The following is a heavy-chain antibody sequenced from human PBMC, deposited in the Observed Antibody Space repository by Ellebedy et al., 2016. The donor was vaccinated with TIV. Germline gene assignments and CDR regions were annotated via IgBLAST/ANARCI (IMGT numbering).Heavy chain of an antibody. V-gene: IGHV3-74*01. Sequence: GESLKISCAASGFTFSSNWMHWVRQAPGKGLVWVSRINSGGRSTSYADSVKGRFTISRDNAKNTRYLQMNSLRAEDTAGYYCAGIAGVRFDPWGQGTLVSVSS. D-gene: IGHD3-10*01. CDR1: GFTFSSNW. CDR3: AGIAGVRFDP. J-gene: IGHJ5*02. CDR2: INSGGRST.